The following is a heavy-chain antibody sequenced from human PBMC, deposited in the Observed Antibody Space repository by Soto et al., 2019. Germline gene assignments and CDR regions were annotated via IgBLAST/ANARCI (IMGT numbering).Heavy chain of an antibody. CDR3: ARLTDLYIIFDY. V-gene: IGHV2-5*02. Sequence: QITLMESGPTLVKPTQTLTLTCSFSGFSLITPEVGVGWIRQPPGKALEWLAVIYWDDDKRYSPLLESRLTVTKDTSKNQVVLTVTNVDPMDTATYYCARLTDLYIIFDYWGPGTQVTVSS. D-gene: IGHD4-4*01. CDR2: IYWDDDK. J-gene: IGHJ4*02. CDR1: GFSLITPEVG.